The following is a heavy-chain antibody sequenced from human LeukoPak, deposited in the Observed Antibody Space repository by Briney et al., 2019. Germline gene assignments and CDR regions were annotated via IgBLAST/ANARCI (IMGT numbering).Heavy chain of an antibody. J-gene: IGHJ5*02. CDR1: GGSFSGYY. Sequence: SETLSLTCAVYGGSFSGYYWSWIRQPPGKGLEWIGYIYYSGSTYYNPSLKSRVTISVDTSKNQFSLKLSSVTAADTAVYYCARAFRKDIVVVPAAIPDWFDPWGQGTLVTVSS. D-gene: IGHD2-2*02. CDR2: IYYSGST. CDR3: ARAFRKDIVVVPAAIPDWFDP. V-gene: IGHV4-34*09.